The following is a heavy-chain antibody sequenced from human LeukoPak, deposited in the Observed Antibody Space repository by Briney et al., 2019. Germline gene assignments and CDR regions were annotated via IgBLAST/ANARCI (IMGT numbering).Heavy chain of an antibody. D-gene: IGHD2-2*01. Sequence: GGSLRLSCEASGFTFSSYWMSWVRQAPGKGLEWVANIKQDGNEIYYVDSVKGRFTISRDNAKNSLYLQMNSLRAEDTAVYYCARNRVVVPAAPWGQGTLVTVSS. V-gene: IGHV3-7*04. CDR1: GFTFSSYW. CDR3: ARNRVVVPAAP. J-gene: IGHJ5*02. CDR2: IKQDGNEI.